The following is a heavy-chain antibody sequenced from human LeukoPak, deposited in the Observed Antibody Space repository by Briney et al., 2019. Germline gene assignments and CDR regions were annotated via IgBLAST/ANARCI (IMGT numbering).Heavy chain of an antibody. V-gene: IGHV4-59*11. J-gene: IGHJ4*02. CDR2: IYYSGST. CDR3: ARVNGRYYDSSGYYYVGPYYFDY. CDR1: GVSISSHY. D-gene: IGHD3-22*01. Sequence: KASETLSLTCTVSGVSISSHYWSWLRQPPGKGLEWIGYIYYSGSTNYNPSLKSRVTISVDTSKNQFSLKLSSVTAADTAVYYCARVNGRYYDSSGYYYVGPYYFDYWGQGTLVTVSS.